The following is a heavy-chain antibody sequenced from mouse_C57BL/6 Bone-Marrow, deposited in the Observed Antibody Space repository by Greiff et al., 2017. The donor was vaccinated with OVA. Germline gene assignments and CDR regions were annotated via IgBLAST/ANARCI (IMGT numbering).Heavy chain of an antibody. V-gene: IGHV5-16*01. D-gene: IGHD2-4*01. CDR1: GFTFSDYY. J-gene: IGHJ1*03. CDR3: ARDYYDYDGWYFDV. Sequence: EVMLVESEGGLVQPGSSMKLSCTASGFTFSDYYMAWVRQVPEKGLEWVANINYDGSSTYYLDSLKSRFIISRDNAKNILYLQMSSLKSEDTATYYCARDYYDYDGWYFDVWGTGTTVTVSS. CDR2: INYDGSST.